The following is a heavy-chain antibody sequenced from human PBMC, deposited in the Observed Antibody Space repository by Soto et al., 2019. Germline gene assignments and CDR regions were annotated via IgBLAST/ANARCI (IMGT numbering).Heavy chain of an antibody. D-gene: IGHD1-26*01. CDR2: ISYDDGNVR. V-gene: IGHV3-30-3*01. CDR3: ARDQGGAYFPHHACDM. CDR1: GFPFSEYA. J-gene: IGHJ3*02. Sequence: QEQLVESGGGVVQPGRSLRLSCVASGFPFSEYAMHWVRQAPGKGLEWVAVISYDDGNVRYYADSVQGRFTGSRDNSKYTLFLQLDSLRSEDTAVYFCARDQGGAYFPHHACDMWGQGTVVTVSS.